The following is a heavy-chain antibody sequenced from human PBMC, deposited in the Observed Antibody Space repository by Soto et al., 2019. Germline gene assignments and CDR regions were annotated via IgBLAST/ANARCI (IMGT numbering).Heavy chain of an antibody. CDR3: AISRYCSGGDCTTQSLYYFDY. V-gene: IGHV1-2*02. CDR2: INPNTGGT. D-gene: IGHD2-15*01. CDR1: GYTFTGHH. Sequence: QVQLVQSGAEVKKPGASVKVSCKASGYTFTGHHIHWVRQAPGQGLEWTGWINPNTGGTNFAQKFQGRVTMTRDTSISTAHMELSRLRSDDTAVYYCAISRYCSGGDCTTQSLYYFDYWGQGTLVTVSS. J-gene: IGHJ4*02.